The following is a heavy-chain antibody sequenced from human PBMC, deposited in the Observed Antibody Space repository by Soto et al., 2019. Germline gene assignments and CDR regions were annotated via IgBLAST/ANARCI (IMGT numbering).Heavy chain of an antibody. D-gene: IGHD3-10*01. V-gene: IGHV3-30-3*01. J-gene: IGHJ4*02. CDR1: GFTFSSHS. CDR3: AREWSTSGDLDY. CDR2: ISYDGSIK. Sequence: QVQLVESGGGVVQPGRSLRLSCAASGFTFSSHSIQWVRQAPGKGLEWVAVISYDGSIKYYADSVKGRFTISRDNSKNTAYLQMNSLRADYTAVCYCAREWSTSGDLDYWGQGNLVIVSS.